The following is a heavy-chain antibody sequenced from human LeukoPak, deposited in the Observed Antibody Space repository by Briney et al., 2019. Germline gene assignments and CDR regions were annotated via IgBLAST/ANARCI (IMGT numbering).Heavy chain of an antibody. CDR3: ARVNRVTAIQELDY. Sequence: GGSLRLSCAASGFTFRDYYMTWIRQAPGKGLEWVSCISSSGSTIFYADSVKGRFTISRDNAKSSLFLQMNSLRAEDTAVYYCARVNRVTAIQELDYWGQGTLVTVSS. V-gene: IGHV3-11*01. D-gene: IGHD2-21*02. J-gene: IGHJ4*02. CDR1: GFTFRDYY. CDR2: ISSSGSTI.